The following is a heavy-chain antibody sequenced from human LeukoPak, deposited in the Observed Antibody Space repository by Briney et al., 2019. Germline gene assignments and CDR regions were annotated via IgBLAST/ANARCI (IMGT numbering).Heavy chain of an antibody. CDR3: TKTTTGYSSGQYPGWPADH. CDR1: GFTFSSYA. D-gene: IGHD3-22*01. J-gene: IGHJ4*02. Sequence: PGGSLRLSCAATGFTFSSYAMYWVRQAPRKGLEWVAGIGSGGSAHYADSVKGRFTISRDNSKNTVYLQMDSLRGEDTAVYYCTKTTTGYSSGQYPGWPADHWGQGALVTVSS. CDR2: IGSGGSA. V-gene: IGHV3-23*01.